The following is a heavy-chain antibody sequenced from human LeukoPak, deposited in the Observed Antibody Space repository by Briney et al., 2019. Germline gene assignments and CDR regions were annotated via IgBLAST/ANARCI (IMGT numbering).Heavy chain of an antibody. CDR1: GFTVSSNY. J-gene: IGHJ3*02. V-gene: IGHV3-53*04. CDR2: IYSGGST. Sequence: GGSLRLSCAASGFTVSSNYMRWVRQAPGKGLEWVSVIYSGGSTHYADSVKDRFTISRHNSKNTLYLQMNSLRAEDTAVYFCAKDEEGVDAFDIWGQGTMVTVSS. CDR3: AKDEEGVDAFDI. D-gene: IGHD3-10*01.